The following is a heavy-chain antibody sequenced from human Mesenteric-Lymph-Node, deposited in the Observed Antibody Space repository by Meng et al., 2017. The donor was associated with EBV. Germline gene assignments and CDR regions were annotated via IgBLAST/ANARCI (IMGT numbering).Heavy chain of an antibody. D-gene: IGHD2-2*01. CDR3: ASHRYCSSTSCSWFDP. J-gene: IGHJ5*02. V-gene: IGHV4-4*02. Sequence: QWQRQESGTGLAKPSGTLSLTCSVSGGSISCSNWWSWVRQPPGKGLEWIGEIYHSGSTNYNPSLKSRVTISVDKSKNQFSLKLSSVTAADTAVYYCASHRYCSSTSCSWFDPWGQGTLVTVSS. CDR1: GGSISCSNW. CDR2: IYHSGST.